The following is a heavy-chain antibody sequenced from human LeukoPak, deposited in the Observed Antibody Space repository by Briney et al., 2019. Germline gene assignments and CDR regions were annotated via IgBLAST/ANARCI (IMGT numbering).Heavy chain of an antibody. CDR2: IYHSGST. CDR1: GGSISSYY. V-gene: IGHV4-59*12. Sequence: SETLSLTCTVSGGSISSYYWSWIRQPPGKGLEWIGYIYHSGSTNYNPSLKSRVTISVDTSKNQFSLKLSSVTAADTAVYYCARGSLRGDWFDPWGQGTLVTVSS. J-gene: IGHJ5*02. CDR3: ARGSLRGDWFDP.